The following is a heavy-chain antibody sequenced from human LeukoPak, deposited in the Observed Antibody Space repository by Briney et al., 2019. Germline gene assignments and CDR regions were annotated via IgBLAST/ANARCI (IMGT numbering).Heavy chain of an antibody. J-gene: IGHJ4*02. V-gene: IGHV1-24*01. Sequence: ASVKVSCKVSGYTLTELSMHWVRQAPGKGLEWMGGFDPEDGETIYAQKFQGRVTMTEDTSTDTAYMELSSLRSEDTAVYYCATDGYSYGYGQYYFDYWGQGTLVTVSS. CDR2: FDPEDGET. D-gene: IGHD5-18*01. CDR3: ATDGYSYGYGQYYFDY. CDR1: GYTLTELS.